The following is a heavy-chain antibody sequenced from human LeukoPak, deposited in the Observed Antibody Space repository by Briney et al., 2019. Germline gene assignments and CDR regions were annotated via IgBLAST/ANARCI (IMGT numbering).Heavy chain of an antibody. V-gene: IGHV4-34*01. Sequence: TSGTLSLTCAVYGGSFSGYYWSWIRQPPGKGLECIGEINHSGSTNYNPSLKSRFTISVDTSKNQFSLKLSSVTAADTAVYYCARGRRFYANNAFDIWGQGTMVTVSS. J-gene: IGHJ3*02. CDR1: GGSFSGYY. CDR3: ARGRRFYANNAFDI. CDR2: INHSGST. D-gene: IGHD3-16*01.